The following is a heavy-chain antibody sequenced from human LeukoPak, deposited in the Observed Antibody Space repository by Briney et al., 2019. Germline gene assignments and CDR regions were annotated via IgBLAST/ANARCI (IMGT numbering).Heavy chain of an antibody. J-gene: IGHJ5*02. D-gene: IGHD6-6*01. V-gene: IGHV3-9*01. Sequence: GRSLRLSCAASGFTFDDYAMPWVRQAPGKGLEWVSGISWNSGSIGYADSVKGRFTISRDNAKNSLYLQMNSLRAEDTALYYCAKGNSAYSSSPWFDPWGQGTLVTVSS. CDR3: AKGNSAYSSSPWFDP. CDR2: ISWNSGSI. CDR1: GFTFDDYA.